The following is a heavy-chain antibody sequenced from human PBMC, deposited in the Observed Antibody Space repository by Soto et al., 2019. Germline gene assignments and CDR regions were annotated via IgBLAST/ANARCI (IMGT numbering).Heavy chain of an antibody. CDR2: ISSSSSYI. V-gene: IGHV3-21*01. Sequence: GGSLRLSCAASGFTFSSYSMNWVRQAPGKGLEWVSSISSSSSYIYYADSVKGRFTISRDNAENSLYLQMNSLRAEDTAVYYCARGWDIVVVVAAQQPWGQGTLVTVSS. J-gene: IGHJ4*02. CDR1: GFTFSSYS. D-gene: IGHD2-15*01. CDR3: ARGWDIVVVVAAQQP.